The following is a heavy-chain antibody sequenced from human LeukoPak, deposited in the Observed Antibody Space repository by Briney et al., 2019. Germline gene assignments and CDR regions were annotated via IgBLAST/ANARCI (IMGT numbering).Heavy chain of an antibody. CDR1: GYTFTGYY. V-gene: IGHV1-2*02. CDR3: AMVPAAMAYYYGMDV. D-gene: IGHD2-2*01. J-gene: IGHJ6*02. CDR2: INPNSGGT. Sequence: GASVKVSCKASGYTFTGYYMHWVRQAPGQGLEWMGWINPNSGGTNYAQKFQGRVTMTRDTSISTAYMELSRLRSDDTAVSYCAMVPAAMAYYYGMDVWGQGTTVTVSS.